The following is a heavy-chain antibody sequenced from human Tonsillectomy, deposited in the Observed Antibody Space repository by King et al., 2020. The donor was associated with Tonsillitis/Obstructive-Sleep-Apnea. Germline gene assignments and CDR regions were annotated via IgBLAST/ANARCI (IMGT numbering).Heavy chain of an antibody. V-gene: IGHV1-2*02. D-gene: IGHD3-22*01. CDR1: GYTFTDYY. Sequence: QLVQSGAEVKKPGASVKVSCKASGYTFTDYYMHWVRQAPGQGLEWMGWINPNSGGTNYAQKFQGRVTMTRDTSITTAYMELSRLRSDDTAVYYCARVGAYYDNPSYYVSWGQGTLVTASS. J-gene: IGHJ5*02. CDR2: INPNSGGT. CDR3: ARVGAYYDNPSYYVS.